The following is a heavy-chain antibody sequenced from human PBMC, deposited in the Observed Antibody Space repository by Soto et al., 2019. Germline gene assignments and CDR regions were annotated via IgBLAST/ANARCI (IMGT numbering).Heavy chain of an antibody. CDR1: GDSVSSNSAA. V-gene: IGHV6-1*01. CDR3: ARDVTMVRGVTTQSYYYSGMDV. CDR2: TYYRSKWYN. D-gene: IGHD3-10*01. Sequence: SQTLSLTCAISGDSVSSNSAAWNWIRQSPSRGLEWLGRTYYRSKWYNDYAVSVKSRITINPDTSKNQFSLQLNSVTPEDTAVYYCARDVTMVRGVTTQSYYYSGMDVWGQGTTVTVSS. J-gene: IGHJ6*02.